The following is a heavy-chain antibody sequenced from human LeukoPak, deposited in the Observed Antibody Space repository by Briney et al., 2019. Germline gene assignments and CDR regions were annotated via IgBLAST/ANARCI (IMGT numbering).Heavy chain of an antibody. D-gene: IGHD2-15*01. CDR1: GFTLSSYA. CDR3: AKAPVTTCSGAYCYPFDY. Sequence: GGSLRLSCAASGFTLSSYAMSWVRQGPGKGLEWVSAISVGGNTYHADSVKGRFTISRDSSKNTLYLQMNSLRAEDAAVYYCAKAPVTTCSGAYCYPFDYWGQGTLVTVSS. CDR2: ISVGGNT. J-gene: IGHJ4*02. V-gene: IGHV3-23*01.